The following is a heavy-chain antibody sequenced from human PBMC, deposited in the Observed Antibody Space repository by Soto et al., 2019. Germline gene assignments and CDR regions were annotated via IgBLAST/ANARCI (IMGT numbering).Heavy chain of an antibody. Sequence: PSETLSLTCAVYGGSFSGYYWSWIRQPPGKGLEWIGEINHRENTNNNPSLKSRVTISVDTSTNQFSLKLSSVTAADTAVYYCARAYPIAVAGIVDYWGQGTLVTVSS. V-gene: IGHV4-34*01. D-gene: IGHD6-19*01. CDR1: GGSFSGYY. CDR3: ARAYPIAVAGIVDY. J-gene: IGHJ4*02. CDR2: INHRENT.